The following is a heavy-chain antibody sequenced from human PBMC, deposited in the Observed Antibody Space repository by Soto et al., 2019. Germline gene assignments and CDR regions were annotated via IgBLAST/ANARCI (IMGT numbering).Heavy chain of an antibody. CDR1: GFTFSGFG. Sequence: QVQLVESGGGVVQPGTSLRLSCEASGFTFSGFGMHWVRQAPGKGLEWVAVIWYDGSKKYYADCVKGRFTISRDNSKNALYLQMNSLRAEDTPVYYCARGRGGSYGGNSAHFDIWGQGTLVTVSS. D-gene: IGHD4-17*01. CDR3: ARGRGGSYGGNSAHFDI. CDR2: IWYDGSKK. V-gene: IGHV3-33*01. J-gene: IGHJ3*02.